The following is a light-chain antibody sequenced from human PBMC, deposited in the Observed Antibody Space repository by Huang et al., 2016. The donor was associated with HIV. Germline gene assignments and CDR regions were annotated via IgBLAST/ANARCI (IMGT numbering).Light chain of an antibody. J-gene: IGKJ4*01. Sequence: EIVLTQSPATLSLSPGERATLSCRASQSVSSYLAWYQQSPGQAPRLLIYDASNRATGIPARFSGMGSGTDFTLTISSLEPEDFAVYYCQQRSNWPPLTFGGGTKVEIK. V-gene: IGKV3-11*01. CDR3: QQRSNWPPLT. CDR2: DAS. CDR1: QSVSSY.